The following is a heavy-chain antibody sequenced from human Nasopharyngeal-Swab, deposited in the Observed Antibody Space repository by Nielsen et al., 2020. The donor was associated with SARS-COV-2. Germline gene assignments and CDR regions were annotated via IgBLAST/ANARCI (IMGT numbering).Heavy chain of an antibody. CDR2: ISSSGVTT. CDR3: AKDRLQQLVRTSYFDY. V-gene: IGHV3-23*01. D-gene: IGHD6-13*01. J-gene: IGHJ4*02. Sequence: GESLKISCAASGFTFSSYAMSWVRQAPGKGLEWVSAISSSGVTTYYADSVKGRFTISRDNSKNTLYLQMNSLRAEDTAVYYCAKDRLQQLVRTSYFDYWGQGTLVTVST. CDR1: GFTFSSYA.